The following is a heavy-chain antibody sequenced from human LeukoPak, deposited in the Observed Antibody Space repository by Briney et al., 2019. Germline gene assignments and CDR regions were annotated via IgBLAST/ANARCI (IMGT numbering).Heavy chain of an antibody. D-gene: IGHD4-11*01. J-gene: IGHJ5*02. CDR2: ISSGSRYI. Sequence: GGSLRLSCSASGFKFNTHNLNWVRQAPGKGLEWVSSISSGSRYILYADSVKGRFTVSRGNAKNSLYLQMNSLRADGTAVYYCARVRAGLQAFDTWGQGTLVTVSS. V-gene: IGHV3-21*01. CDR3: ARVRAGLQAFDT. CDR1: GFKFNTHN.